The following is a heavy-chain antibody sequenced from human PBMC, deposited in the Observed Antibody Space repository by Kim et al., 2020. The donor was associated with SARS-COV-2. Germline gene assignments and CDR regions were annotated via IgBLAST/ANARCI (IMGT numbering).Heavy chain of an antibody. Sequence: SETLSLTCAVPGGSISSSNWWSWVRQPPGKGLEWIGEIYHSGSTNYNPSLKSRVTISVDKSKNQFSLRLSSVTAADTAVYYCADGITMVRGVLFDYWGQGTLVTVSS. CDR3: ADGITMVRGVLFDY. CDR2: IYHSGST. D-gene: IGHD3-10*01. CDR1: GGSISSSNW. J-gene: IGHJ4*02. V-gene: IGHV4-4*02.